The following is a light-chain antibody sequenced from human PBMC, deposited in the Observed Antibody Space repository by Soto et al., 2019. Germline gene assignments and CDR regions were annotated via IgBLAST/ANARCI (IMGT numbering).Light chain of an antibody. CDR2: GAP. V-gene: IGKV3-15*01. CDR1: QSVSSN. CDR3: QQYNNWPPLT. J-gene: IGKJ4*01. Sequence: EIVMTQSPATLSVSPGERATLSCRASQSVSSNLAWYQQKPGQAPRLLIYGAPTRATGIPARFSGSGSGTGFTLTISSLQSEDFAVYYCQQYNNWPPLTFGGGTKVEIK.